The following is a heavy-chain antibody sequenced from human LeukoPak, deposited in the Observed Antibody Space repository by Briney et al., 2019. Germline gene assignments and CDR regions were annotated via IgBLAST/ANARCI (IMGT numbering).Heavy chain of an antibody. CDR2: INPNSGGT. J-gene: IGHJ4*02. V-gene: IGHV1-2*02. Sequence: ASVKVSCKASGYTFTGYYMHWVRQAPGQGLEWMGWINPNSGGTNYAQKFQGRVTMTRDTSISTAYMELRRLRSDDTAVYYCASAIVGATPALDYWGQGTLVTVSS. CDR1: GYTFTGYY. CDR3: ASAIVGATPALDY. D-gene: IGHD1-26*01.